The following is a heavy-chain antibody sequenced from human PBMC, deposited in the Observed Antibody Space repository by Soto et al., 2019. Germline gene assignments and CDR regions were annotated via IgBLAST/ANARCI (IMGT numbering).Heavy chain of an antibody. Sequence: ASVKVSCKVSGYTLTELSMHWVRQAPGKGLEWMGGFDPEDGETIYAQKFQGRVTMTEDTSTDTAYMELSSLRSEDTAVYYCATSDFWSGKKDYWGQGTLVTVSS. J-gene: IGHJ4*02. V-gene: IGHV1-24*01. CDR3: ATSDFWSGKKDY. CDR2: FDPEDGET. CDR1: GYTLTELS. D-gene: IGHD3-3*01.